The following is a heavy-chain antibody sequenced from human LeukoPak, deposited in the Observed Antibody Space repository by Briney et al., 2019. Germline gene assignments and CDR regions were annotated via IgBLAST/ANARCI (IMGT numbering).Heavy chain of an antibody. V-gene: IGHV3-30*18. CDR3: AKDGRGGVPAAKTKGSYYYDGMDV. CDR1: GFSFSSYW. D-gene: IGHD2-2*01. Sequence: GSLLLSCAASGFSFSSYWMSWVRQAPGKGLEWVAVISYDGSNKYYADSVKGRFTISRDNSKNTLYLQMNSLRAEDTAVYYCAKDGRGGVPAAKTKGSYYYDGMDVWSQGTTVTVSS. CDR2: ISYDGSNK. J-gene: IGHJ6*02.